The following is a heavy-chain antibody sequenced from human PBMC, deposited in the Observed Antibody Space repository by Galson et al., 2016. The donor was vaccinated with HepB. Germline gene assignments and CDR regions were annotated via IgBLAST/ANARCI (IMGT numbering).Heavy chain of an antibody. V-gene: IGHV4-34*01. Sequence: SETLSLTCAVDGGSFSRYSWNWIRQTPGKGLEWLGQINHRGSTNYNPPLKSRLTISVNTSKNQFTLKLFSVTAADTAVYYCARGPPVVFPYWYFVLWGRGTLVTVSS. D-gene: IGHD2-15*01. CDR1: GGSFSRYS. J-gene: IGHJ2*01. CDR2: INHRGST. CDR3: ARGPPVVFPYWYFVL.